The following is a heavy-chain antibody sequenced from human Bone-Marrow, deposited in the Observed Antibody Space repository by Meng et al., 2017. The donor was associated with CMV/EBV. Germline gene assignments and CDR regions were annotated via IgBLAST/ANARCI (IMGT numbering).Heavy chain of an antibody. CDR1: GYTFSSYG. V-gene: IGHV1-8*02. Sequence: ASVKVSCKASGYTFSSYGISWVRQATGQGLEWMGWMNPNSGNTGYAQKFQGRVTMTRNTSISTAYMELSSLRSEDTAVYYCARGRDFWSGYYAHGPSHYYYYGMAVWGQGTTVTGAS. CDR2: MNPNSGNT. J-gene: IGHJ6*02. D-gene: IGHD3-3*01. CDR3: ARGRDFWSGYYAHGPSHYYYYGMAV.